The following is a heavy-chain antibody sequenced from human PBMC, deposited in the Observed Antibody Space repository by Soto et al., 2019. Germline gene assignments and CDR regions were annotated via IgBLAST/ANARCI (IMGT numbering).Heavy chain of an antibody. CDR1: GFSLSKYM. D-gene: IGHD5-12*01. V-gene: IGHV3-48*03. J-gene: IGHJ5*02. CDR3: ARDAPLPQGKWLNLDL. CDR2: ISTTGSHI. Sequence: EVQLVESGGGVVQPGGSLRLSCVASGFSLSKYMMNWVRQAPGQGLEWIAYISTTGSHIDYADSVKGRFTISRDNASNTVYLHMSGLRVEASARYYCARDAPLPQGKWLNLDLWGPGNLVTVSS.